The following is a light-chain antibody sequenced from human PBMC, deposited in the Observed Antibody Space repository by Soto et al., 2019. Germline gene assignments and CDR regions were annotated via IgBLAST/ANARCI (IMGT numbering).Light chain of an antibody. CDR1: SSDIGGYNY. V-gene: IGLV2-8*01. CDR3: SSYAGSNNGV. J-gene: IGLJ2*01. CDR2: EVS. Sequence: QSVLTQPPSASGFPGQSVTISCTGTSSDIGGYNYVSWYQQHPGKAPKLMIYEVSKRPSGVPDRFSGSKSGNTASLTVSGLQAEDEADYYCSSYAGSNNGVFGGGTKVTVL.